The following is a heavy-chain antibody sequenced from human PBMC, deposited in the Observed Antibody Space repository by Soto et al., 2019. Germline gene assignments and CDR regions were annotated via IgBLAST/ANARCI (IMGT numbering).Heavy chain of an antibody. Sequence: GGSLRLSCAASGFTFSSHAMSWVRQAPGKGLEWVAAISGSGDGTEYAASVKDRFTISRDDSENSLSLQMNSLRTEDTAVYYCVRVRNSGWYHFDYWGQGTQVTVSS. J-gene: IGHJ4*02. CDR1: GFTFSSHA. CDR3: VRVRNSGWYHFDY. CDR2: ISGSGDGT. V-gene: IGHV3-23*01. D-gene: IGHD6-19*01.